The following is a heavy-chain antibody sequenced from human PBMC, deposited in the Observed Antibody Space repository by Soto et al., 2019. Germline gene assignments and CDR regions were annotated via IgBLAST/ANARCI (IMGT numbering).Heavy chain of an antibody. CDR2: INASNGNT. J-gene: IGHJ5*02. CDR1: GYTFTVYA. D-gene: IGHD6-6*01. CDR3: ARGSSSSGWFDP. V-gene: IGHV1-3*01. Sequence: ASVKLSCTASGYTFTVYAMHWVRQAPGQRLEWMGWINASNGNTNYAQKFQGRVTITTDKSTSTAYMELSSLRSEDTAVYYCARGSSSSGWFDPWGQGTLVTVSS.